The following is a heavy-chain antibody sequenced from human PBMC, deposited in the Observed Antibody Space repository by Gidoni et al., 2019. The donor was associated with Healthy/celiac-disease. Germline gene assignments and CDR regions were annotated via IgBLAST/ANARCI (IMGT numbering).Heavy chain of an antibody. Sequence: QVQLVQSGAEVKKPGASVKVSCKASGYTFTGYYMPWVRQAPGQGLAWMGWINPNSGGTNYAQKFQGWVTMTRDTSISPAYMELSRLRSDDTAVYYCARSHSGSYYVGYYYYGMDVWGQGTTVTVSS. J-gene: IGHJ6*02. V-gene: IGHV1-2*04. CDR2: INPNSGGT. CDR1: GYTFTGYY. CDR3: ARSHSGSYYVGYYYYGMDV. D-gene: IGHD1-26*01.